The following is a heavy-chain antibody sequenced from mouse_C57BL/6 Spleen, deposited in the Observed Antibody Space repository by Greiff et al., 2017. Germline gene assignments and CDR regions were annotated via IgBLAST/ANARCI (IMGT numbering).Heavy chain of an antibody. Sequence: VQLQQPGAELVKPGASVKLSCKASGYTFTSYWMQWVKQRPGQGLEWIGEIDPSDSYTNYNQKFKGKATLTVDTSSSTAYMQLSSLTSEDSAVYYCARPGTVVANDYWGQGTTLTVSS. CDR2: IDPSDSYT. CDR1: GYTFTSYW. V-gene: IGHV1-50*01. J-gene: IGHJ2*01. D-gene: IGHD1-1*01. CDR3: ARPGTVVANDY.